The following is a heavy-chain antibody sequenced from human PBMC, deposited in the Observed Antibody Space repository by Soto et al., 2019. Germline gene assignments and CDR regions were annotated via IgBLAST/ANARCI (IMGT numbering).Heavy chain of an antibody. D-gene: IGHD6-13*01. CDR2: INHSGST. Sequence: PSETLSLTCSVSGDTIRSDYLNWIRQPPGKGLEWIGEINHSGSTNYNPSLKSRVTISVDTSKNQFSLKLSSVTAADTAVYYCARGQQLVLDAFDIWGQGTMVTVSS. J-gene: IGHJ3*02. V-gene: IGHV4-34*01. CDR1: GDTIRSDY. CDR3: ARGQQLVLDAFDI.